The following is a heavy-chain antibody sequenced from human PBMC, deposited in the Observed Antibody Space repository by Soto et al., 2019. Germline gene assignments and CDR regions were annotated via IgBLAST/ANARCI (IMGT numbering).Heavy chain of an antibody. CDR3: AIGPYSGSYDRHDY. V-gene: IGHV3-30-3*01. Sequence: GGSLRLSCAASGFTFNTYAMHWVRQAPGKGLEWVAVISYDGSKKYYADSVKGRFTISRDNAKNSLYLQMNSLRAEDTALYHCAIGPYSGSYDRHDYWGQGTLVTVSS. CDR2: ISYDGSKK. J-gene: IGHJ4*02. CDR1: GFTFNTYA. D-gene: IGHD1-26*01.